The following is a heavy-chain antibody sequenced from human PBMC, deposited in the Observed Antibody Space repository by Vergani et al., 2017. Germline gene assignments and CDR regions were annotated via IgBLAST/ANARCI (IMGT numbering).Heavy chain of an antibody. Sequence: QVQLVQSGAEVKKPGSSVKVSCKASGATFRSNTISWVRQVPGQGLEWMGRIIPVLGKTKYAQDFQGRLTITADTSTSTAYMELTSLRSQDTAVYYCGRLEMDQFLSKESRWYFDFWGRGTLVTVSS. CDR3: GRLEMDQFLSKESRWYFDF. CDR1: GATFRSNT. V-gene: IGHV1-69*02. CDR2: IIPVLGKT. D-gene: IGHD5-24*01. J-gene: IGHJ2*01.